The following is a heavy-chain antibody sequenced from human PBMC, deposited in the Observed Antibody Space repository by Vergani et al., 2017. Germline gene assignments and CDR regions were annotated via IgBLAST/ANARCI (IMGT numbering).Heavy chain of an antibody. CDR2: ISASGAPT. D-gene: IGHD5-12*01. J-gene: IGHJ6*02. CDR3: AKANPRNSGYDYLYYYHAMDV. CDR1: GFIFSTYA. V-gene: IGHV3-23*01. Sequence: EVQLLESGGDLVQPGGSLRLSCTASGFIFSTYAMSWVRQAPGKGLEWVSGISASGAPTYYADSVKGRVTISRDNSKNTLYLQMNSLRVEDTAVYYCAKANPRNSGYDYLYYYHAMDVWGQGTTVTVSS.